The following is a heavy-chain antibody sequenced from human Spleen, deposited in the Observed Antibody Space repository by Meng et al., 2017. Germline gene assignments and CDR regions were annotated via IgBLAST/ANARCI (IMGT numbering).Heavy chain of an antibody. Sequence: QVQLQESGPGLVKPSQTLSLTCNVSGGSISNGGYYWSWIRQPPGKGLEWIGYIYYSGSTNYNPSLKSRVTISVDTSKNQFSLKLSSVTAADTAVYYCARLNYYDSSGYPSWGQGTLVTVSS. CDR1: GGSISNGGYY. V-gene: IGHV4-61*08. CDR2: IYYSGST. D-gene: IGHD3-22*01. CDR3: ARLNYYDSSGYPS. J-gene: IGHJ5*02.